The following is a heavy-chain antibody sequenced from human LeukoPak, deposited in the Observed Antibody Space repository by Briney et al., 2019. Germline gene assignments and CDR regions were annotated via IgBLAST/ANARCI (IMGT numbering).Heavy chain of an antibody. D-gene: IGHD1-7*01. CDR2: ISDSGGST. J-gene: IGHJ4*02. CDR3: AKDGENYSDTCFDY. CDR1: GFTFSGYA. V-gene: IGHV3-23*01. Sequence: GGSLRLSCAASGFTFSGYAMSWVRQAPGKGLEWVSVISDSGGSTYYADSVKGRFTISRDNSKNTLYLQMNSLRAEDTATYYCAKDGENYSDTCFDYWGQGTLVTVSS.